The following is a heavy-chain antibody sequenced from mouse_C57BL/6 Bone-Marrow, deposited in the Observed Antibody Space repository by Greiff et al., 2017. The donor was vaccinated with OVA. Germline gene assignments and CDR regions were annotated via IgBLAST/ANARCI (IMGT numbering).Heavy chain of an antibody. Sequence: QVQLQQSGAELARPGASVKLSCKASGYTFTSYGISWVTQRTGQGLEWIGEIYPRSGNTYYTEEFKGKATLTADKSSSTAYMELRSLTSEDSAVYFCASRHYYYGSSPWFAYWGQGTLVTVSA. CDR3: ASRHYYYGSSPWFAY. CDR1: GYTFTSYG. V-gene: IGHV1-81*01. J-gene: IGHJ3*01. D-gene: IGHD1-1*01. CDR2: IYPRSGNT.